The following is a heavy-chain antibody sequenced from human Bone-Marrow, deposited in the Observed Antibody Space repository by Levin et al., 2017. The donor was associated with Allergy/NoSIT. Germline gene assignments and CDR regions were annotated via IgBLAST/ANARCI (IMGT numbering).Heavy chain of an antibody. Sequence: GESLKISCAASGFTFSSYAMSWVRQAPGKGLEWVSAISGSGGSTYYADSVKGRFTISRDNSKNTLYLQMNSLRAEDTAVYYCAKLPGSYYVPFFDYWGQGTLVTVSS. CDR2: ISGSGGST. CDR1: GFTFSSYA. D-gene: IGHD1-26*01. CDR3: AKLPGSYYVPFFDY. V-gene: IGHV3-23*01. J-gene: IGHJ4*02.